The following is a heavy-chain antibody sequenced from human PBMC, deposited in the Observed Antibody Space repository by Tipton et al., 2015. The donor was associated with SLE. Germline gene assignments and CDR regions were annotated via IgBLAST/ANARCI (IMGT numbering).Heavy chain of an antibody. J-gene: IGHJ4*02. CDR3: ARRDSSSWSPIDF. V-gene: IGHV4-30-4*01. CDR2: IYYSGST. CDR1: GGSISSGDYY. Sequence: TLSLTCTVSGGSISSGDYYWSWIRQPPGEGLEWIGYIYYSGSTKYNPSLKSRVTISVDTSKNQLSLKMTSVTAADTAVYYCARRDSSSWSPIDFWGQGTLVTVSS. D-gene: IGHD6-13*01.